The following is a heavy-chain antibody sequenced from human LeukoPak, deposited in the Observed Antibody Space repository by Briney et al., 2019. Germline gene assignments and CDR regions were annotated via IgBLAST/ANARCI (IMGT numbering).Heavy chain of an antibody. CDR2: ISSSSSYI. J-gene: IGHJ4*02. CDR3: AREGGYSYGHGGVFDY. Sequence: PGGSLRLSCAASGFTFSSYSMNWVRQAPGKGLEWVSSISSSSSYIYYADSVKGRFTISRDKAKNSLYLQMNSLRAADTAVDYCAREGGYSYGHGGVFDYWGQGTLVTVSS. D-gene: IGHD5-18*01. CDR1: GFTFSSYS. V-gene: IGHV3-21*01.